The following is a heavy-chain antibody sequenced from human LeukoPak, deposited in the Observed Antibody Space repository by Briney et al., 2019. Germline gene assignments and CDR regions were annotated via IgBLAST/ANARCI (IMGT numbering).Heavy chain of an antibody. D-gene: IGHD3-16*02. Sequence: PGGSLRLSCAASGFTFSDYYMSWIRQAPGKGLEWVSYISSSGSTIYYADSVKGRFTISRDNAKNSLYLQMNSLRAEDTAVYYCARGPKYYDYVWGSYRYTFWDYWGQGTLVTVSS. CDR1: GFTFSDYY. CDR2: ISSSGSTI. V-gene: IGHV3-11*01. CDR3: ARGPKYYDYVWGSYRYTFWDY. J-gene: IGHJ4*02.